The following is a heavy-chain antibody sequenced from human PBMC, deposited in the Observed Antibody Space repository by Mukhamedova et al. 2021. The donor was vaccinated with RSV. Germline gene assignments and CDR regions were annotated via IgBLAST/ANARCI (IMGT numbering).Heavy chain of an antibody. V-gene: IGHV3-21*01. J-gene: IGHJ5*02. CDR3: AREGPDNWFDP. Sequence: GLEWVSSISSSSSYIYYADSVKGRFTISRDNAKNSLYLQMNSLRAEDTAVYYCAREGPDNWFDPWGQGTLVTVSS. CDR2: ISSSSSYI.